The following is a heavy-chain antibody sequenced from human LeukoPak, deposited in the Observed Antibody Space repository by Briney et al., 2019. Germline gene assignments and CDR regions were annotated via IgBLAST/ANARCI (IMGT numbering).Heavy chain of an antibody. CDR3: AKGRGNSYGYLDY. V-gene: IGHV3-23*01. J-gene: IGHJ4*02. D-gene: IGHD5-18*01. CDR1: EFTFSSYA. CDR2: ISGGGGSA. Sequence: GGSLRLSCAAWEFTFSSYAMSWVRQAPGKGLEGVSSISGGGGSAYSADSVKGRFTISRDNSKNTLYLQMNSLRAEATAVYYCAKGRGNSYGYLDYWGQGTLVTVSS.